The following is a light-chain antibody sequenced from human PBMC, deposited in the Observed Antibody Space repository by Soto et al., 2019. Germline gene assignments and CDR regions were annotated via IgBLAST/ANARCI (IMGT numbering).Light chain of an antibody. J-gene: IGKJ2*01. CDR1: QSLVYSDGNTY. CDR2: KVS. V-gene: IGKV2-30*01. Sequence: DVVMTQSPLSLPVTLGQPASISCRSSQSLVYSDGNTYLTWFQQRPGQSPRRLIYKVSNRDSGVPDRFSGSGSGSEFTLKISRVEAEDVGIYYCMQGALWPYTFGQGTKLEIK. CDR3: MQGALWPYT.